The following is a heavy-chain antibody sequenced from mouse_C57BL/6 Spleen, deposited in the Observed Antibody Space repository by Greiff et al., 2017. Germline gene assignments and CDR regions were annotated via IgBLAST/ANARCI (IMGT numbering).Heavy chain of an antibody. CDR2: IYPRSGNT. D-gene: IGHD1-1*01. V-gene: IGHV1-81*01. J-gene: IGHJ4*01. CDR3: AFITTVVARVMDY. CDR1: GYTFTSYG. Sequence: QVQLQQSGAELARPGASVKLSCKASGYTFTSYGISWVKQRTGQGLEWIGEIYPRSGNTYYNETFKGKATLTADTSSSTAYMELRSLTSEDSAVYFCAFITTVVARVMDYWGQGTSVTVSS.